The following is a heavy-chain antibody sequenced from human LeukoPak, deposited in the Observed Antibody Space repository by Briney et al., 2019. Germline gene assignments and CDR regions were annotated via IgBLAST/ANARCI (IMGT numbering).Heavy chain of an antibody. CDR2: INLDGSEK. CDR3: ARSIGCSGPKCYGVYYFDF. D-gene: IGHD2-2*01. J-gene: IGHJ4*02. CDR1: GFTFSNYW. V-gene: IGHV3-7*01. Sequence: PGGSLRLSRGTSGFTFSNYWMSWVRQAPGKGLEWVANINLDGSEKYYVDSVRGRFTISKDNARNSLLLQMNSLRVEDTAVYYCARSIGCSGPKCYGVYYFDFWGQGALVTVSS.